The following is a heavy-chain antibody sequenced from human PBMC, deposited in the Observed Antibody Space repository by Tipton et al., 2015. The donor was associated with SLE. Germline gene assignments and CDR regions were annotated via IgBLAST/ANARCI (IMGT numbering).Heavy chain of an antibody. CDR2: ISSSGSAI. CDR1: GFTFSSYE. Sequence: SLRLSCAASGFTFSSYEMNWVRQAPGKGLEWVSYISSSGSAIYYADSVKGRFTISRDNSKNTLYLQMNSLRAEDTAVYYCARGYTDFDYWGQGTLVTVSS. J-gene: IGHJ4*02. V-gene: IGHV3-48*03. D-gene: IGHD2-2*02. CDR3: ARGYTDFDY.